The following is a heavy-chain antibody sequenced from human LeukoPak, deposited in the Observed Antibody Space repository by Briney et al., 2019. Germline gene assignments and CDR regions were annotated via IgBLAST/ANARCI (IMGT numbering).Heavy chain of an antibody. D-gene: IGHD3-10*01. V-gene: IGHV4-59*12. CDR1: GGSISSYY. CDR2: IYYSGST. Sequence: SETLSLTCTVSGGSISSYYWSWIRQPPGKGLEWIGYIYYSGSTNYSPSLKSRVTISVDTSKNQFSLKLSSVTAADTAVYYCARDQYYYGSGSLYMDVWGKGTTVTISS. CDR3: ARDQYYYGSGSLYMDV. J-gene: IGHJ6*03.